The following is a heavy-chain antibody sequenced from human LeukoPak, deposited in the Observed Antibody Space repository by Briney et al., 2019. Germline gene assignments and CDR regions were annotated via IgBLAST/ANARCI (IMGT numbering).Heavy chain of an antibody. CDR3: AIYYYDSSGYYYVDY. CDR1: GYTFTSHD. V-gene: IGHV1-8*01. D-gene: IGHD3-22*01. J-gene: IGHJ4*02. CDR2: MNPNSGNT. Sequence: GASVKVSCKASGYTFTSHDINWVRQATGQGLEWMGWMNPNSGNTGCAQKFQGRVTITADKSTSTAYMELSSLRSEDTAVYYCAIYYYDSSGYYYVDYWGQGTLVTVSS.